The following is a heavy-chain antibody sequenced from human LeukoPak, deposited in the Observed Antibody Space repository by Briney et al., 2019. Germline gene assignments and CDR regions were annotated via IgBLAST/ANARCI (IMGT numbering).Heavy chain of an antibody. V-gene: IGHV3-30*18. J-gene: IGHJ3*02. CDR3: AKVRDGYIYDAFDI. CDR1: GYTFTGYY. D-gene: IGHD5-24*01. CDR2: ISYDGSNK. Sequence: SCKASGYTFTGYYMHWVRQAPGKGLEWVAVISYDGSNKYYADSVKGRFTISRDNSKNTLYLQMNSLRAEDTAVYYCAKVRDGYIYDAFDIWGQGTMVTVSS.